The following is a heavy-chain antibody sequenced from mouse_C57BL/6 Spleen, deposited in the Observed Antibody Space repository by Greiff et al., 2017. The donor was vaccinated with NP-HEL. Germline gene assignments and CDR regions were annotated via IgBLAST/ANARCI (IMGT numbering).Heavy chain of an antibody. CDR1: GYTFTSYW. CDR3: ARPGNYEGDWFAY. D-gene: IGHD2-1*01. Sequence: QVQLQQPGAELVKPGASVKLSCKASGYTFTSYWMHWVKQRPGQGLEWIGMIHPNSGSTNYNEKFKSKATLTVDKSSSTAYMQLSSLTSEDSAVYYCARPGNYEGDWFAYWGQGTLVTVSA. V-gene: IGHV1-64*01. CDR2: IHPNSGST. J-gene: IGHJ3*01.